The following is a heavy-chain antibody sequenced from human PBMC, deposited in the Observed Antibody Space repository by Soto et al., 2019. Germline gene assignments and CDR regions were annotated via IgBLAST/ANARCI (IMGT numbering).Heavy chain of an antibody. CDR1: GYAFINFW. D-gene: IGHD3-10*01. CDR3: ARRGGSGAYYGFEY. CDR2: ISPTNSEA. Sequence: LKIYCNGPGYAFINFWIGWVRQMPGKGLECTDIISPTNSEARYSPALQGQVAMSIDKSTATAYLQWSSLKGYDTAIYYCARRGGSGAYYGFEYWGQGTPVTVSS. V-gene: IGHV5-51*01. J-gene: IGHJ4*02.